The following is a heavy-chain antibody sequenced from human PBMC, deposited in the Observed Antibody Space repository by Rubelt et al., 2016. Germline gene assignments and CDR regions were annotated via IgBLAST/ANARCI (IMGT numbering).Heavy chain of an antibody. D-gene: IGHD3-9*01. CDR3: ARGFGEYDILTGYSDY. V-gene: IGHV4-39*07. Sequence: SGSTYYNPSLKSRVTISVDTSKNQFSLKLSSVTAADTAVYYCARGFGEYDILTGYSDYWGQGTLVTVSS. CDR2: SGST. J-gene: IGHJ4*02.